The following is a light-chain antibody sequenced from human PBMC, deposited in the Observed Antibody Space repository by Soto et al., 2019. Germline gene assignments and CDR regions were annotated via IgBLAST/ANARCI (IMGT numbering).Light chain of an antibody. Sequence: EVVLTQSPATLSVSPGETATLSCRASQSVSNYLAWYQQKPGQAPRLLIYDTSKSATGIPARFSGSGSGTDFTLTISSLESEDFAVYYCQQRSGWPPSLTFGGGTKVEIK. CDR3: QQRSGWPPSLT. CDR1: QSVSNY. J-gene: IGKJ4*01. V-gene: IGKV3-11*01. CDR2: DTS.